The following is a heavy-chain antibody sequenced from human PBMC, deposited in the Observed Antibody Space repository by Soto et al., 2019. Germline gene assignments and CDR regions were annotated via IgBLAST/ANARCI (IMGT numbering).Heavy chain of an antibody. J-gene: IGHJ5*02. CDR2: ISGSGGSA. V-gene: IGHV3-23*01. CDR3: AKERHYDSSGYYPNWFDP. D-gene: IGHD3-22*01. CDR1: VFTFSSYA. Sequence: PGGSLRLSCAASVFTFSSYAMSWVRQSPGKGLEWVSAISGSGGSAYYAESVKGRLTISRDNSKDTLYLQMKSLRAEDTAVYYCAKERHYDSSGYYPNWFDPWGQGTLVTVSS.